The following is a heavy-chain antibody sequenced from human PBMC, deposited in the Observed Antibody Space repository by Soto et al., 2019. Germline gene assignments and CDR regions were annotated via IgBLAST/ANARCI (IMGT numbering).Heavy chain of an antibody. CDR2: IDSNGGT. CDR1: DDSSSNYK. CDR3: ARSVDP. Sequence: PSETLSLTCTVSDDSSSNYKWSWIRQPPGRRLEWIGYIDSNGGTSYNPSLQSRVTISGDTSKNQFSLKLSSVTAADTAVYYCARSVDPWGQGTLVTVSS. J-gene: IGHJ5*02. V-gene: IGHV4-59*12.